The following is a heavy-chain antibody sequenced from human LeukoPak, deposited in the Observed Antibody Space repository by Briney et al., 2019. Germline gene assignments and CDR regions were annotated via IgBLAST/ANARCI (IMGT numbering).Heavy chain of an antibody. CDR1: GYSFTSYW. CDR2: IYLGESDT. CDR3: ARQEYRSSSGDY. D-gene: IGHD6-6*01. Sequence: GESLKISCKGSGYSFTSYWIGWVRQMPGKGLGLMGIIYLGESDTRYSPSFQGQVTISADRSISTAYLQWSRLKASDTAMYYCARQEYRSSSGDYWGQGTLVTVSS. J-gene: IGHJ4*02. V-gene: IGHV5-51*01.